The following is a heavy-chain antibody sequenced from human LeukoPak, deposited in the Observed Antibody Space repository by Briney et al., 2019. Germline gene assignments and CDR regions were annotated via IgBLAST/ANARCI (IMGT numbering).Heavy chain of an antibody. V-gene: IGHV4-61*02. Sequence: SETLSLTCTVSGGSISSGSYYWSWIRQPAGKGLEWIGRIYTSGSTNYNPSLKSRVTISVDTSKNQFSLKLSSVTAADTAVYYCARDSSGYYNWFDPWGQGTLVTVSS. CDR2: IYTSGST. D-gene: IGHD3-22*01. CDR3: ARDSSGYYNWFDP. J-gene: IGHJ5*02. CDR1: GGSISSGSYY.